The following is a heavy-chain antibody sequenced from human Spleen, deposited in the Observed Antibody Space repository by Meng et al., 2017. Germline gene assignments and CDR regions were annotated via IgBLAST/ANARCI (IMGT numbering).Heavy chain of an antibody. D-gene: IGHD1-7*01. CDR1: VYTFSDYY. CDR3: ARVEHIIGTYGDDY. Sequence: VQPVQSGAEGKKPGAPWKVACHASVYTFSDYYIHWVRQAPGQGLEWMGRINPNNGGTNYAQNFEGRATMTSDTSISTAYMELSRLRSDDTAVYYCARVEHIIGTYGDDYWGQGTLVTVSS. CDR2: INPNNGGT. V-gene: IGHV1-2*06. J-gene: IGHJ4*02.